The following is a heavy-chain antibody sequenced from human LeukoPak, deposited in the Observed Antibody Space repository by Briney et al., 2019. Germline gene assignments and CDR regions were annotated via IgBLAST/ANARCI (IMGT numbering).Heavy chain of an antibody. CDR1: GGSISSYY. D-gene: IGHD3-10*01. V-gene: IGHV4-59*01. J-gene: IGHJ4*02. Sequence: SETLSLTCTVSGGSISSYYWTWIRQPPGKGLEWIGYIYYSGSTNYNPSLKSRVTISVDTSKNQFSLKLNSVAAADTAVYYCAGSSGSGSYLSQYYFDYWGQGTLVTVSS. CDR2: IYYSGST. CDR3: AGSSGSGSYLSQYYFDY.